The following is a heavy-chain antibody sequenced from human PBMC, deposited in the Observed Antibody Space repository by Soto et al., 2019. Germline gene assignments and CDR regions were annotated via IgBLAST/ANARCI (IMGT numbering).Heavy chain of an antibody. Sequence: PGGSLRLSCAASGFSISRYWMTWVRQAPGKGLEWVSSISSSSSYIYYADSVKGRFTISRDNAKNSLYLQMNSLRAEDTAVYYCAVDPTTIPLDYWGQGTLVTVSS. CDR3: AVDPTTIPLDY. CDR1: GFSISRYW. CDR2: ISSSSSYI. V-gene: IGHV3-21*01. J-gene: IGHJ4*02. D-gene: IGHD1-26*01.